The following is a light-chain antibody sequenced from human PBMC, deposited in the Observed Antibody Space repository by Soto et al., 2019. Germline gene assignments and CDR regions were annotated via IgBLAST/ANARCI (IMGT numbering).Light chain of an antibody. J-gene: IGLJ1*01. Sequence: QSVLTQPASVSGSPGQSITISCTGTSSDVGGYNYVSWYQQYPGKAPKLMIYEVINRSSGVSNRFSGSKSGNTASLTISGLQTEDEADYYCSSYTSGSTYVFGTGTKVTV. CDR3: SSYTSGSTYV. CDR1: SSDVGGYNY. CDR2: EVI. V-gene: IGLV2-14*01.